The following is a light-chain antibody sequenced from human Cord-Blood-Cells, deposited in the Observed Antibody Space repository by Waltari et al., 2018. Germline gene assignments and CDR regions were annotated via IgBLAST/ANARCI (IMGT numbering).Light chain of an antibody. V-gene: IGKV1-39*01. CDR2: AAS. CDR3: QQSYSTPYT. Sequence: DIQMTQSPSSLSASVGDRVTITCRASQSISSYLNWYQQKPGKAPKLLIYAASSLQSGVPSRCSGSGSGTDFTLTISSLQPEDFATYYCQQSYSTPYTLGQGTKLEIK. CDR1: QSISSY. J-gene: IGKJ2*01.